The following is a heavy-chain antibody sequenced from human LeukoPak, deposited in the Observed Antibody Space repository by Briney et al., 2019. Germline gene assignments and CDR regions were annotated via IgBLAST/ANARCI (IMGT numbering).Heavy chain of an antibody. CDR1: GGSISSYY. V-gene: IGHV4-59*12. CDR3: ARVVAPPYDSSGYYYRYYYYYMDV. D-gene: IGHD3-22*01. J-gene: IGHJ6*03. CDR2: IFDSGGT. Sequence: SETLSLTCNVSGGSISSYYWTWIRQSPGKGLEWIGYIFDSGGTNHNPSLKSRVTISVDTSKNQFSLKLSSVTAADTAVYYCARVVAPPYDSSGYYYRYYYYYMDVWGKGTTVTVSS.